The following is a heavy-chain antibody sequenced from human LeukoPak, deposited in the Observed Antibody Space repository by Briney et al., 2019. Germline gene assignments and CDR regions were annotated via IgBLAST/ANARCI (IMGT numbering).Heavy chain of an antibody. Sequence: ASVKVSCKASGYSFSTYGINWVRQAPGQGLEWMGWISVYNGNTSYAQKFQGRVTMTTDTSTTTADMELRSLRPDDTAVYYCARSSDDYVWGSYREPFDHWGQGTLVTVSS. D-gene: IGHD3-16*02. CDR3: ARSSDDYVWGSYREPFDH. CDR2: ISVYNGNT. J-gene: IGHJ4*02. V-gene: IGHV1-18*01. CDR1: GYSFSTYG.